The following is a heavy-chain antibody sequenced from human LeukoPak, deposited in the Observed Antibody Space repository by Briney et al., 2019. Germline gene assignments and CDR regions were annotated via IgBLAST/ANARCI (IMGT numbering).Heavy chain of an antibody. J-gene: IGHJ3*02. Sequence: GGSLTLPCAPSGYPLCRYSMNWLRHAPGKGLECVSCISSSSSYIYYADSVKGRFTISRDNAKNSLYLQMNGLRAEDTAVYYCARDFQGAFDICGQGTMVTVSS. CDR2: ISSSSSYI. CDR3: ARDFQGAFDI. CDR1: GYPLCRYS. V-gene: IGHV3-21*01.